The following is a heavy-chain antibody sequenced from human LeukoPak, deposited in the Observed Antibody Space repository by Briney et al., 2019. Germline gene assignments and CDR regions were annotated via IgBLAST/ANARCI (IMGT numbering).Heavy chain of an antibody. CDR3: ARVLLVTPVAAFDV. J-gene: IGHJ3*01. V-gene: IGHV4-34*01. CDR2: IDHSGST. D-gene: IGHD4-23*01. CDR1: SGSISSYY. Sequence: SETLSLTCTLSSGSISSYYWTWIRQPPGKGLEWIGQIDHSGSTNFNPSLKSRVTMSVDTTKKRVSLNLNSVTAADTAVYYCARVLLVTPVAAFDVWGQGTMVTVSS.